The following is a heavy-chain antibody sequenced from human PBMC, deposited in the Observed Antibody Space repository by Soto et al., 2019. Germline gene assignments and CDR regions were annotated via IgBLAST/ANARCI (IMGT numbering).Heavy chain of an antibody. CDR1: GFTFSSYG. CDR2: IWYDGSNK. J-gene: IGHJ1*01. V-gene: IGHV3-33*01. D-gene: IGHD3-16*02. CDR3: ARGPDYYDYIWGSYRPVAEYFQH. Sequence: GGSLRLSGAASGFTFSSYGMHWVRQAPGKGLEWEAVIWYDGSNKYYADSVKGRFTISRDNSKNTLYLQMNSLRAEDTAVYYCARGPDYYDYIWGSYRPVAEYFQHWGQGTLVTVSS.